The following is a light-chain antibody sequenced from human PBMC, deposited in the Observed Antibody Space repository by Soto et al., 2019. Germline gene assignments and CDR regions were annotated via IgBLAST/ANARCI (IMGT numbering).Light chain of an antibody. CDR1: QTISSW. CDR2: KAS. Sequence: DIELTQFPSTLSVSVGDRVTITCGASQTISSWLAWYQQKPGKAPKLLIYKASTLKSGVPSRFRGSGYGTELTITISSMKTDDFATYYCQHYNSYSEAFGHGTKVDIK. J-gene: IGKJ1*01. V-gene: IGKV1-5*03. CDR3: QHYNSYSEA.